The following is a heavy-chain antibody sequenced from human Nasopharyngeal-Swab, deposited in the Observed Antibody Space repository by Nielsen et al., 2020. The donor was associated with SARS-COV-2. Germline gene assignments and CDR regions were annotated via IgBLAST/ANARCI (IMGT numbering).Heavy chain of an antibody. Sequence: SVKVSCKASGYTFTSYGISWVRQARGQRLEWIGWSVVGSGNTNYAQKFQERVTITRDMSTSTAYMELSSLRSEDTAVYYCAAAKAARQGYYYYGMDVWGQGTTVTVSS. J-gene: IGHJ6*02. CDR2: SVVGSGNT. D-gene: IGHD6-6*01. CDR1: GYTFTSYG. CDR3: AAAKAARQGYYYYGMDV. V-gene: IGHV1-58*02.